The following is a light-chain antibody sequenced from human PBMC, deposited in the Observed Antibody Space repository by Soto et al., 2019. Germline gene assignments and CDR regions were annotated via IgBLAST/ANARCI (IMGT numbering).Light chain of an antibody. Sequence: DIQMTQSPSTLSASVGDSVTITCRASQSISSWVAWYQQKPGKAPKLLIYKASSLESGVPSRFSGSGSGTECTLTISSLQPDDVATYYCQQYNSFSRTFGQGTKVDIK. V-gene: IGKV1-5*03. CDR2: KAS. J-gene: IGKJ1*01. CDR1: QSISSW. CDR3: QQYNSFSRT.